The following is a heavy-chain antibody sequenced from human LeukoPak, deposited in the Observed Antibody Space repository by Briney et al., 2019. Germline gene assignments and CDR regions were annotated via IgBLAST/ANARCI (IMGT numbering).Heavy chain of an antibody. D-gene: IGHD6-13*01. CDR2: IYYSGST. J-gene: IGHJ5*02. CDR3: ARGSSWYGWFDP. CDR1: GGSISSYY. V-gene: IGHV4-59*01. Sequence: PSETLSLTCTVSGGSISSYYWSWIRQPPGKGLEWIGYIYYSGSTNYNPSLKSRVTISVDTSKNQFSLKLSSVTAADTAVYYCARGSSWYGWFDPWGQGTLVTVSS.